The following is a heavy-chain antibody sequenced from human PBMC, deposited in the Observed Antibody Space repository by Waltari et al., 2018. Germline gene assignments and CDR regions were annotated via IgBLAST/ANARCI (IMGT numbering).Heavy chain of an antibody. J-gene: IGHJ4*02. V-gene: IGHV3-21*01. CDR3: ARDSPQVRRPTRRYFDY. CDR1: GFTFSSYS. CDR2: ISSSSSYI. Sequence: EVQLVESGGGLVKPGGSLRLSCAASGFTFSSYSMNWVRQAPGKGLEWVSSISSSSSYIYNADSGKGRFTISRDNAKNSLYLQMNSLRAEDTAVYYCARDSPQVRRPTRRYFDYWGQGTLVTVSS. D-gene: IGHD2-2*01.